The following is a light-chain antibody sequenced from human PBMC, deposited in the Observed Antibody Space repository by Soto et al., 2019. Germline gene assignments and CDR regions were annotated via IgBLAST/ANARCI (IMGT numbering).Light chain of an antibody. CDR1: RCNIGSPYD. J-gene: IGLJ3*02. CDR3: QSYDSDLSASV. CDR2: ASN. V-gene: IGLV1-40*01. Sequence: QSVLTQPPSVSGAPGQRVTISCTGSRCNIGSPYDVHWYLQLPGTAPKLLIYASNNRPSGVPDRFSGSRSGTSASLAITGLQADDEGDYYCQSYDSDLSASVFGAGTKLTVL.